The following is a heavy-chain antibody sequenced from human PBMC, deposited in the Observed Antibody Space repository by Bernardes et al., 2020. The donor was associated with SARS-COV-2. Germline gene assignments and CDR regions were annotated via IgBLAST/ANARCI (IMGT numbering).Heavy chain of an antibody. Sequence: SETLSLTCAVYGGSFSGYWIWIRQPPGKVLEWIGEINNSGGTKYNPSLKSRVSISVNTSKNQFSLRLNSVTAADTAVYYCTRHGGRHFDFWDQGTLVTVSS. D-gene: IGHD2-15*01. CDR3: TRHGGRHFDF. CDR2: INNSGGT. V-gene: IGHV4-34*01. CDR1: GGSFSGY. J-gene: IGHJ4*02.